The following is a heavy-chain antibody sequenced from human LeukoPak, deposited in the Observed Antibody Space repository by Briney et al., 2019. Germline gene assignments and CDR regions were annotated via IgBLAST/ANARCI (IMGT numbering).Heavy chain of an antibody. CDR1: GFTFSSYS. V-gene: IGHV3-48*01. CDR2: ISTSGRTK. D-gene: IGHD2-8*02. Sequence: GGSLRLSCAASGFTFSSYSMNWVRQAPGKGRGGVSDISTSGRTKNYADSVKGRFTISRDNAENSLYLQMNSLRVEDTAVYYCARLIQTLVQNYNYYYYMDVWGKGTTVTVSS. J-gene: IGHJ6*03. CDR3: ARLIQTLVQNYNYYYYMDV.